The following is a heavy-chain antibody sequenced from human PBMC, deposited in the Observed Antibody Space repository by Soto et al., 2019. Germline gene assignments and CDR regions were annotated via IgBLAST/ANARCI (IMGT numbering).Heavy chain of an antibody. D-gene: IGHD3-10*01. J-gene: IGHJ2*01. V-gene: IGHV1-69*01. CDR3: ASSGVRNSPYWYFDL. CDR2: IIPIFGTA. CDR1: GGTFSSYA. Sequence: QVQLVQSGAEVKKPGSSVKVSCKASGGTFSSYAISWVRQAPGQGLEWRGGIIPIFGTANYAQKFQGRVTITADESTSTAYMELSSLRSEDTAVYYCASSGVRNSPYWYFDLWGRGTLVTVSS.